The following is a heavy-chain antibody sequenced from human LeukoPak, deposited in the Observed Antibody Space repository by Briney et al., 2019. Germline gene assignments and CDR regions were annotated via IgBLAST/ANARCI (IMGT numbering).Heavy chain of an antibody. Sequence: PSETLSLTCTVSGGSISSYYWSWIRQPPGKGLEWIGYIYYSGSTNYNPSLKSRVTISVDTSKNQFSLKLSSVTAADTAVYYCARGREYYGPYYFDYWAQGTLVTVSS. D-gene: IGHD3-10*01. CDR2: IYYSGST. CDR1: GGSISSYY. V-gene: IGHV4-59*01. J-gene: IGHJ4*02. CDR3: ARGREYYGPYYFDY.